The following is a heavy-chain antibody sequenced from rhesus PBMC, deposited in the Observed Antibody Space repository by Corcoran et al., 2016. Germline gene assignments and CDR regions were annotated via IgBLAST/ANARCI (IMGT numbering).Heavy chain of an antibody. CDR1: GGSISDSYR. V-gene: IGHV4S10*01. CDR2: INGNSGST. CDR3: ARALYSGSWGTYYFDY. D-gene: IGHD6-25*01. Sequence: QVQLQESGPGVVKPSETLSLTCAVSGGSISDSYRWSWIRQPPGKGLEWIGEINGNSGSTNYNPSLKGRVTISKDASKNQVSLKLSSVTAADTAVYYCARALYSGSWGTYYFDYWGQGVLVTVSS. J-gene: IGHJ4*01.